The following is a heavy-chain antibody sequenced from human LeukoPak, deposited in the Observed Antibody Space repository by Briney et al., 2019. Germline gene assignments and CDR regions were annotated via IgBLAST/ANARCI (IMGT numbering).Heavy chain of an antibody. D-gene: IGHD4-17*01. V-gene: IGHV4-34*01. CDR2: INHSGST. J-gene: IGHJ5*02. CDR1: GGSFSGYY. CDR3: ARHEYGDFWFDP. Sequence: KPSETLSLTCAVYGGSFSGYYWSWIRQPPGKGLEWIGEINHSGSTNYNPSLESRVTISVDTSKNQFSLKLTSVTAADTAVYYCARHEYGDFWFDPWGQGTLVTVSS.